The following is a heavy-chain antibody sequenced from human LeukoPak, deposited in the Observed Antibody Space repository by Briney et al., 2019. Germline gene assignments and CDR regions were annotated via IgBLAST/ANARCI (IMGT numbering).Heavy chain of an antibody. Sequence: GGSLRLSCAVSRFTFSSYSMNWVRQAPGKGREWVSSISSSNSYIYYADSPKGRLTISRDNAKNSLHLQMNSLTAGDTAVYYCARDRINYYDSSGYWDYWGQGTLVTVSS. CDR1: RFTFSSYS. D-gene: IGHD3-22*01. CDR3: ARDRINYYDSSGYWDY. V-gene: IGHV3-21*01. J-gene: IGHJ4*02. CDR2: ISSSNSYI.